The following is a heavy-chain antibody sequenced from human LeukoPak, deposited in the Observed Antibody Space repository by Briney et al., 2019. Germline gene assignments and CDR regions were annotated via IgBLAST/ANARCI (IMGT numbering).Heavy chain of an antibody. CDR3: AKVAKSHYDFWSGSYYYYMDV. V-gene: IGHV3-30*18. J-gene: IGHJ6*03. CDR1: GFTFSSYG. D-gene: IGHD3-3*01. Sequence: HSGRSLRLSCAASGFTFSSYGMHWVRQAPGKGLEWVAVISYDGSNKYYADSVKGRFTISRDNSKNTLYLQMNSLRAEDTAVYYCAKVAKSHYDFWSGSYYYYMDVWGKGTTVTVSS. CDR2: ISYDGSNK.